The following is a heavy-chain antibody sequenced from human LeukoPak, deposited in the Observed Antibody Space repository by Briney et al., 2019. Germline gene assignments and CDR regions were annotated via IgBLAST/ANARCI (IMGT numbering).Heavy chain of an antibody. CDR1: GFTFSHYS. J-gene: IGHJ3*02. D-gene: IGHD6-19*01. Sequence: GGSLRLSCAASGFTFSHYSMNWVRQAPGKGLGWVSSISSSSAYIYYVDSVKGRFTISRDNAKNSLFLQMNSLRAEDTAVYYCARDLYYSGWPPYGFDIRGQGTMVTVSS. V-gene: IGHV3-21*01. CDR3: ARDLYYSGWPPYGFDI. CDR2: ISSSSAYI.